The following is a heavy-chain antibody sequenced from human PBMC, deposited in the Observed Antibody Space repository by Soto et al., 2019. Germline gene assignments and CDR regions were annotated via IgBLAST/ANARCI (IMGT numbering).Heavy chain of an antibody. CDR2: IDPSDSYT. V-gene: IGHV5-10-1*01. CDR3: ARHGGDPYGSGSYYNPAPPADWFDP. Sequence: PGESLKISCKGSGYSFTSYWISWARQMPGKGLEWMGRIDPSDSYTNYSPSFQGHVTISADKSISTAYLQWSSLKASDTAMYYCARHGGDPYGSGSYYNPAPPADWFDPWGQGTLVTVSS. J-gene: IGHJ5*02. D-gene: IGHD3-10*01. CDR1: GYSFTSYW.